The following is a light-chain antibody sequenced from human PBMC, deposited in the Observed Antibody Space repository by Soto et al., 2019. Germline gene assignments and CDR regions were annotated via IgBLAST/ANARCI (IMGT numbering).Light chain of an antibody. CDR2: SNN. CDR3: AAWDDSLNGQV. V-gene: IGLV1-44*01. Sequence: QSVLTQPPLASGTPGQRVNISCSGSRSNIGSNTVNWYQQLPGTAPKLLIYSNNQRPSGVPDRFSGSKSGTSASLAISGLQSEDEADYYCAAWDDSLNGQVFGGGTKLTVL. CDR1: RSNIGSNT. J-gene: IGLJ2*01.